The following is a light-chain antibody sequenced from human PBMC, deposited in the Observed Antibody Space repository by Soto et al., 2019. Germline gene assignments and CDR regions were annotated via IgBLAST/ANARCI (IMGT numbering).Light chain of an antibody. V-gene: IGKV1-5*01. CDR2: AAS. J-gene: IGKJ1*01. Sequence: DIQMTQSPSTLSASVGDRVTITCRASQRISSWLAWYQQKPGKAPMLLIYAASSLKSGVPSRFSGSGSGTEFTLTISSLQPDDFASYYCQQYNSYSWTFGQGTKVEIK. CDR3: QQYNSYSWT. CDR1: QRISSW.